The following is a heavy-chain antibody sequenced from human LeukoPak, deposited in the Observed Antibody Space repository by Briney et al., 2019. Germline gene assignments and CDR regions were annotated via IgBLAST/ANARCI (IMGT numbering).Heavy chain of an antibody. CDR3: AKAFGSGSYIIDH. CDR2: MRSDGSNE. V-gene: IGHV3-30*02. D-gene: IGHD3-10*01. Sequence: PGVSLRLSCATSGFTFSRNGVHWARQAPGKGLEWVAFMRSDGSNEEYAGSVKGRFAISRDGSKNTVYLQMNSLRFEDTAVYYCAKAFGSGSYIIDHWGRGTLVTVSS. CDR1: GFTFSRNG. J-gene: IGHJ4*02.